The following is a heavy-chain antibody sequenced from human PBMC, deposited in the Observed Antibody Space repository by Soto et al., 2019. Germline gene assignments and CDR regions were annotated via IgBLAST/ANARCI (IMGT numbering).Heavy chain of an antibody. V-gene: IGHV3-7*01. J-gene: IGHJ4*02. Sequence: GGSLRLSCAASGFTFSSYWMSWVRQAPGKGLEWVANIKQDGRGKYYVDSVKGRFTISRDNAKNSLFLQMNSLRAEDTAVYYCAGDELYYDFWSGYSQAHYFDYWGQGTLVTVSS. D-gene: IGHD3-3*01. CDR2: IKQDGRGK. CDR1: GFTFSSYW. CDR3: AGDELYYDFWSGYSQAHYFDY.